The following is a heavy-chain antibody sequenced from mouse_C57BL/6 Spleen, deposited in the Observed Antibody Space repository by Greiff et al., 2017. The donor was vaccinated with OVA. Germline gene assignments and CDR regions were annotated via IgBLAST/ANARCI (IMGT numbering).Heavy chain of an antibody. J-gene: IGHJ2*01. CDR1: GFTFSDYG. V-gene: IGHV5-17*01. Sequence: EVMLVESGEGLVKPGGSLKLSCAASGFTFSDYGMHWVRQAPEKGLEWVAYISSGSSTIYYADTVKGRFTISRDNAKNTLFLQMTSLRSEDTAMYYCEREDFTTVVDYWGQGTTLTVSS. CDR3: EREDFTTVVDY. D-gene: IGHD1-1*01. CDR2: ISSGSSTI.